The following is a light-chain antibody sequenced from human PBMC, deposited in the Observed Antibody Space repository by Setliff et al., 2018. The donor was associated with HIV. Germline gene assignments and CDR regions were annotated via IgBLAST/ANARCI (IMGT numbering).Light chain of an antibody. J-gene: IGLJ2*01. CDR2: QDI. Sequence: SYELTQPPSVSVSPGQTASITCSGDKLGDRYACWYQQKPGQSPVLVIYQDIKRPSGIPGRFSGSNSGNTATLTISGTQAMDEADYYCQAWDSSTVVFGGGTQLTV. V-gene: IGLV3-1*01. CDR1: KLGDRY. CDR3: QAWDSSTVV.